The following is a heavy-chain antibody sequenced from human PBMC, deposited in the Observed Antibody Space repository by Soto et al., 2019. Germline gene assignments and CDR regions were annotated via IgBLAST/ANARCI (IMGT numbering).Heavy chain of an antibody. D-gene: IGHD1-26*01. V-gene: IGHV1-69*13. CDR3: ARGQVGATSDAFDI. CDR1: GYTFTSCG. J-gene: IGHJ3*02. Sequence: ASVKVSCKASGYTFTSCGISWVRQAPGQGLEWMGGIIPIFGTANYAQKFQGRVTITADESTSTAYMELSSLRSEDTAVYYCARGQVGATSDAFDIWGQGTMVTVSS. CDR2: IIPIFGTA.